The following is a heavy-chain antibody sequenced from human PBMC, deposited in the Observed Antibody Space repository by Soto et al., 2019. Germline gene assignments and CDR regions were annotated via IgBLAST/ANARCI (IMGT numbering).Heavy chain of an antibody. CDR1: GGSISSSSYY. V-gene: IGHV4-39*01. J-gene: IGHJ6*02. CDR3: ASLPTDNWNRRYYYYYGMDV. CDR2: IYYSGST. Sequence: SETLSLTCTVSGGSISSSSYYWGWIRQPPGKGLEWIGSIYYSGSTYYNPSLKSRVTISVDTSKNQFSLKLSSVTAADTAVYYCASLPTDNWNRRYYYYYGMDVWGQGTTVTVSS. D-gene: IGHD1-20*01.